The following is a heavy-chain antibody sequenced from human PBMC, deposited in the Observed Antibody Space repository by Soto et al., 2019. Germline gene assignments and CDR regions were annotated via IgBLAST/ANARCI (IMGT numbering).Heavy chain of an antibody. J-gene: IGHJ4*02. Sequence: QVQLVESGGGVVQPGRSLRLSCAASGFTFSTYGMHWVRQPQGKGLGWVAVISYDGNNKYYADSVKGRFTISRDNSKNTLYLQMSSLRAEDTAVYYCAKSVYNWNDGFFDYWGQGTLVTVSS. D-gene: IGHD1-1*01. CDR1: GFTFSTYG. CDR3: AKSVYNWNDGFFDY. CDR2: ISYDGNNK. V-gene: IGHV3-30*18.